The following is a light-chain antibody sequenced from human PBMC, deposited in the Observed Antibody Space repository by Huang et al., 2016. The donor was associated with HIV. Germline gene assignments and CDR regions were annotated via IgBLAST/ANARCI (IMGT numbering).Light chain of an antibody. CDR3: QERSNWPPLT. CDR2: DAS. Sequence: ETVLTQFPATLSLSPGERATLSCRASQSVSSYVAWYQQKPGQAPRLLIYDASVRATGIPARFSGSGSGTDFTLTISSLEPEDFAVYYCQERSNWPPLTFGGGTKVEIK. V-gene: IGKV3-11*01. CDR1: QSVSSY. J-gene: IGKJ4*01.